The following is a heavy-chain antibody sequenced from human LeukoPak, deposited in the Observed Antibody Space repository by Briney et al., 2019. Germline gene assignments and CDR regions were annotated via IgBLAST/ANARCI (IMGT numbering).Heavy chain of an antibody. CDR3: ARKNYHDAFDI. V-gene: IGHV4-59*01. CDR1: GGSISSYY. CDR2: IYYSGST. J-gene: IGHJ3*02. Sequence: SETLSLTCTVSGGSISSYYWSWTRQPPGKGLEWIGYIYYSGSTNYNPSLKSRVTISVDTSKNQFSLKLSSVTAADTAVYYCARKNYHDAFDIWGQGTMVTVSS. D-gene: IGHD5-24*01.